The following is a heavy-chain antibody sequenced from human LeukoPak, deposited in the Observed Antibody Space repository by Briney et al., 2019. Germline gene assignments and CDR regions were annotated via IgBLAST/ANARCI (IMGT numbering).Heavy chain of an antibody. J-gene: IGHJ5*02. V-gene: IGHV4-39*01. CDR3: ARHEYSGSYYGLSWFDP. CDR1: GGSISSSGYY. D-gene: IGHD1-26*01. CDR2: IYYSGST. Sequence: PSETLSLTCTVSGGSISSSGYYWRWIRQPPGKGLEWIASIYYSGSTYYNPSLKSRVTISVDTSKNQISLKLSSLTAADRAVYYCARHEYSGSYYGLSWFDPWGQGTLVTVSS.